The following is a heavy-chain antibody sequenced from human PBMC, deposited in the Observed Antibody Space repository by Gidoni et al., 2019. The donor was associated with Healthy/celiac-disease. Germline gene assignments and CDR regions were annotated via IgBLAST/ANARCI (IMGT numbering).Heavy chain of an antibody. D-gene: IGHD6-6*01. V-gene: IGHV3-11*03. CDR3: ARRSPMGSSSVYFDY. Sequence: ISRDNAKNSLYLQMNSLRAEDTAVYYCARRSPMGSSSVYFDYWGQGTLVTVSS. J-gene: IGHJ4*02.